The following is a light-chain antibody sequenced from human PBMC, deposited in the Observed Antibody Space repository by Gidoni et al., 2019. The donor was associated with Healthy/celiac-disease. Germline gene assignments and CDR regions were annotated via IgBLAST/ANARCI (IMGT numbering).Light chain of an antibody. V-gene: IGKV1-33*01. Sequence: DIQMTQSPSSLSASVGDRVTITCQASQDISNYLNWYQQKPGKAPKLLIYDASNLETGVPSRFSGSGSGTDFTFTISSLQPEDIATYYCQQYDKSAFTFGPGTKVDIK. CDR1: QDISNY. CDR2: DAS. J-gene: IGKJ3*01. CDR3: QQYDKSAFT.